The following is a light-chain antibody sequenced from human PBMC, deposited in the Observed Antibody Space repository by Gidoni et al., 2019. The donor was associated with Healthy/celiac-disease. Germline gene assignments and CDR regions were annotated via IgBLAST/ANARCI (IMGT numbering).Light chain of an antibody. CDR1: QRVVSSY. V-gene: IGKV3-20*01. Sequence: EIVLTQSPGTLSLYPGERATPTCMASQRVVSSYLAWYQQKPGQAPRIIIYVASSRATGIPDRCSGSGSGKDFTLTISILEPEDFAVYYCQQYGSSPITFGQGTRLEIK. J-gene: IGKJ5*01. CDR3: QQYGSSPIT. CDR2: VAS.